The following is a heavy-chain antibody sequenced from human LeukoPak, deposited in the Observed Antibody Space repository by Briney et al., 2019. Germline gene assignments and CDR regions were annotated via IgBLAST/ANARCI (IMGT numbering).Heavy chain of an antibody. CDR1: GGSISSGSYY. V-gene: IGHV4-61*02. D-gene: IGHD1-26*01. CDR2: IYTSGST. Sequence: ASETLSLTCTVSGGSISSGSYYWSWIRQPAGKGLEWIGRIYTSGSTNYNPSLKSRVAISADTSKNQFSLKLSSVTAADTAVYYCARAVGGGAFDIWGQGTMVTVSS. J-gene: IGHJ3*02. CDR3: ARAVGGGAFDI.